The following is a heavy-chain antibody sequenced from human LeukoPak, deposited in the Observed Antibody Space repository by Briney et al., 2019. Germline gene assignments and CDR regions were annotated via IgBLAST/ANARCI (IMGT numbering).Heavy chain of an antibody. CDR1: GYTFTSYG. V-gene: IGHV1-18*01. Sequence: ASVKVSCKASGYTFTSYGISWVRQAPGQGLEWMGWISAYNGNTNYAQKLQGRVTMTTGTSTSTAYMELRSLRSDDTAVYYCARQKIIAAPYNWFDPWGQGTLVTVSS. CDR3: ARQKIIAAPYNWFDP. CDR2: ISAYNGNT. D-gene: IGHD6-6*01. J-gene: IGHJ5*02.